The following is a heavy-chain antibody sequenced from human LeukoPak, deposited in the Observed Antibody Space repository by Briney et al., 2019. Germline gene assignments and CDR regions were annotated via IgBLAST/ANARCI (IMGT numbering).Heavy chain of an antibody. CDR2: ISWDGGST. Sequence: PGGSLRLSCAASGFTFDDYTMHWVRQAPGKGLEWVSLISWDGGSTYYADSVKGRFTISRDNSKNSLYLQMNSLRTEDTALYYCAKDSFEGQLDFDAFDIWGQGTMVTVSS. CDR1: GFTFDDYT. V-gene: IGHV3-43*01. CDR3: AKDSFEGQLDFDAFDI. D-gene: IGHD6-6*01. J-gene: IGHJ3*02.